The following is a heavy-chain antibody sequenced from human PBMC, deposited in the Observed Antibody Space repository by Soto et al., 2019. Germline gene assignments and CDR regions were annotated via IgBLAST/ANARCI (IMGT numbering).Heavy chain of an antibody. CDR1: GFTFSSYA. CDR2: ISGSGGST. D-gene: IGHD5-18*01. CDR3: AKGGAGTAMVIYY. V-gene: IGHV3-23*01. J-gene: IGHJ4*02. Sequence: EVQLLESGGGLVQPGGSLRLSCAASGFTFSSYAMSWVRQAPGKGLEWVAAISGSGGSTYYADSVKGRFTISNDNSKNTLYLPMNSLRAEDTAVYYCAKGGAGTAMVIYYWGQGTLVTVSS.